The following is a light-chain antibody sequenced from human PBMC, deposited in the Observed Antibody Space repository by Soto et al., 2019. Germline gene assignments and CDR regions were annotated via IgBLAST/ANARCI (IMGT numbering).Light chain of an antibody. J-gene: IGKJ2*01. CDR2: KAS. CDR1: QSISSW. V-gene: IGKV1-5*03. Sequence: DVPMSQSPSTLSASVGDRVTITCRASQSISSWLAWYQQKPGKAPKLLIYKASTLKSGVPSRFSGSGSGTEFTLTISSLQPDDFATYYCQQSYSTPYTFGQGTKVDIK. CDR3: QQSYSTPYT.